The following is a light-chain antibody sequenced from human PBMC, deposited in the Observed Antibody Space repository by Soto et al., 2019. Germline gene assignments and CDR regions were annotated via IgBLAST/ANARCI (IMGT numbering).Light chain of an antibody. CDR3: SSYTSSSSLLV. CDR2: DVS. Sequence: QSALTRPASVSGSPGQSITISCTGTSSDVGGYNYVSWYQQHPGKAPKLMIYDVSNRPSGVSNRFSGSKSGNTASLTISGLQAEDEADYYCSSYTSSSSLLVFGGRTKLIVL. V-gene: IGLV2-14*01. J-gene: IGLJ2*01. CDR1: SSDVGGYNY.